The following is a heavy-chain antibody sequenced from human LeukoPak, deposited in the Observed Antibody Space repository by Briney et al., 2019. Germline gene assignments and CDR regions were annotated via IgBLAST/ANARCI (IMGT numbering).Heavy chain of an antibody. V-gene: IGHV3-48*03. Sequence: SGGSLRLSCAASGFTFSSCEMNWVRQAPGKGLEWVSYISSSGSTIYYADSVKGRFTISRDNAKNSLYLQMNSLRAEDTAVYYCARDIAAAGDLNFDYWGQGTLVTVSS. CDR1: GFTFSSCE. J-gene: IGHJ4*02. CDR2: ISSSGSTI. CDR3: ARDIAAAGDLNFDY. D-gene: IGHD6-13*01.